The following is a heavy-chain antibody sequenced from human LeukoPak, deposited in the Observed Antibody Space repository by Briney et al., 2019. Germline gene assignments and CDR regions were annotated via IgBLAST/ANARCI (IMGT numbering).Heavy chain of an antibody. CDR2: INNSGSYI. CDR1: GFTFSSYS. J-gene: IGHJ6*02. V-gene: IGHV3-21*01. Sequence: GGSLRLSCAASGFTFSSYSMNWFRQAPGKGLEWVSSINNSGSYIYYADSVKGRFTISRDNAKNSLYLQMNSLRAEDTAVYYCARDPEIAAGDNFHFYGVDVWGQGTTVTVSS. D-gene: IGHD6-13*01. CDR3: ARDPEIAAGDNFHFYGVDV.